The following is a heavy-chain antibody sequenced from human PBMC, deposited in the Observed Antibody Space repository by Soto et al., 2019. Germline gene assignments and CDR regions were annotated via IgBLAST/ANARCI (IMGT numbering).Heavy chain of an antibody. J-gene: IGHJ4*02. CDR2: MSSDGGRI. V-gene: IGHV3-64D*06. Sequence: GGSLRLSCSASGFTFSSFSMHWVRQSPGKGLEYVSHMSSDGGRIYYADSVKGRFTISRDNSKNMLYLQMSSLRPDDQAVYYCVKRRGGAIYDFFEWGPGTQVTVSS. D-gene: IGHD3-3*01. CDR3: VKRRGGAIYDFFE. CDR1: GFTFSSFS.